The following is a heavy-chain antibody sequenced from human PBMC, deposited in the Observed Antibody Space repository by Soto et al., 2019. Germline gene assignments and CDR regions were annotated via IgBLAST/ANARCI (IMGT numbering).Heavy chain of an antibody. CDR2: IYYSGST. Sequence: LSLTCTVSGGSVSSGSYYWSWIRQPPGKGLEWIGYIYYSGSTNYNPSLKSRVTISVDTSKNQFSLKLSSVTAADTAVYYCAREGLGADAFDIWGQGTMVTVS. D-gene: IGHD5-12*01. J-gene: IGHJ3*02. CDR1: GGSVSSGSYY. V-gene: IGHV4-61*01. CDR3: AREGLGADAFDI.